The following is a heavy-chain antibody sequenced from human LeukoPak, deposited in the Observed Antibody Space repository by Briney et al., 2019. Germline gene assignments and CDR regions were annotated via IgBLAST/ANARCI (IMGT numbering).Heavy chain of an antibody. V-gene: IGHV3-23*01. Sequence: GGSLRLSCAASGFTFSSYAMSWVRQAPGKGLEWVSAISGSGGSTHYADSVKGRFTISRDDSKNTLYLQMNGLRAEDTAVYYCAPLGVTTWLDYWGQGTLVTVSS. CDR1: GFTFSSYA. D-gene: IGHD4-17*01. CDR2: ISGSGGST. J-gene: IGHJ4*02. CDR3: APLGVTTWLDY.